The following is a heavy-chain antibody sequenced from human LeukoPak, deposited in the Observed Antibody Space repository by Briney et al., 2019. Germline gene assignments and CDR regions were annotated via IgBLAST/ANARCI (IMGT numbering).Heavy chain of an antibody. CDR2: IYTSGTT. Sequence: SEALSLTCTVSGVSLSGDYWSWIRQPAGKGLEWIGRIYTSGTTNYNPSLKSRVTMSVDTSNNQFSLNLRSVTAADTAVYYCARRRTAAASGYFDYWGQGILVTVSS. D-gene: IGHD6-13*01. CDR3: ARRRTAAASGYFDY. V-gene: IGHV4-4*07. J-gene: IGHJ4*02. CDR1: GVSLSGDY.